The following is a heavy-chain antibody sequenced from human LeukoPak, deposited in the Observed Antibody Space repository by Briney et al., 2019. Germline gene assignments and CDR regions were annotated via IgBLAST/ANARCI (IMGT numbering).Heavy chain of an antibody. J-gene: IGHJ3*02. CDR3: ARDRSGDYPFDAFDI. Sequence: PGGSLRLSCAVSGFTFSTYGMHWVRQAPGKGLEWVSAISGSGGSTYYADSVKGRFTISRDNSKNTLYLQMNSLRAEDTAVYYCARDRSGDYPFDAFDIWGQGTMVTVSS. CDR1: GFTFSTYG. D-gene: IGHD6-19*01. CDR2: ISGSGGST. V-gene: IGHV3-23*01.